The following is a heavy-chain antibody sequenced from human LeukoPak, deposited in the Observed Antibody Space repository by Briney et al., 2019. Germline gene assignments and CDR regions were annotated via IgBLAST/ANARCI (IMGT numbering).Heavy chain of an antibody. CDR1: GYTFTGYY. Sequence: ASVKVSCKASGYTFTGYYMHWVRQAPGQGLEWMGWINPNSGGTNYAQKSQGRVTMTRDTSISTAYMELSRLRSDDTAVYYCARGDQYDSNAFDIWGQGTMVTVSS. D-gene: IGHD3-3*01. CDR2: INPNSGGT. J-gene: IGHJ3*02. V-gene: IGHV1-2*02. CDR3: ARGDQYDSNAFDI.